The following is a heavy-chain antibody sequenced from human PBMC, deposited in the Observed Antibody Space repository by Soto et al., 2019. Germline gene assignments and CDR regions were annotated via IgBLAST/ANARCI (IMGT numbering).Heavy chain of an antibody. D-gene: IGHD1-1*01. CDR2: IYAGNGNT. CDR1: GYIFTSYA. Sequence: ASVKVSCKASGYIFTSYAMHWVRQAPGQRPEWMGWIYAGNGNTKYSQKFQGRVTITRDTSATTAYLELSSLRSEDTAVYYCARDRRATYFSYYAMDVWGQGTTVTVSS. CDR3: ARDRRATYFSYYAMDV. V-gene: IGHV1-3*01. J-gene: IGHJ6*02.